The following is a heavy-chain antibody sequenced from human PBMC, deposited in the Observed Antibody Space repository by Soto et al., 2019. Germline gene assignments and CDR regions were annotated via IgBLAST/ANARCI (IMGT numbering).Heavy chain of an antibody. J-gene: IGHJ6*02. Sequence: PSETLSLTCTVSGGSISSGGYYWSWIRQHPGKGLEWIGYIYYSGSTYYNPSLKSRVTISVDTSKNQFSLKLSSVTAADTAVYYCARGYSGSPYYGMDVWGQGTTVTV. CDR3: ARGYSGSPYYGMDV. D-gene: IGHD1-26*01. CDR2: IYYSGST. CDR1: GGSISSGGYY. V-gene: IGHV4-31*03.